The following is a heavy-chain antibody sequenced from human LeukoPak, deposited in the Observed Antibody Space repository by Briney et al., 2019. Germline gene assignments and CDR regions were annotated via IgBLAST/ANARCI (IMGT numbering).Heavy chain of an antibody. Sequence: GGTLRLSCGASGFTFSHYGMLWVRQSPGKGLEWTAFIRYDGNVKFYADSMNGRFTISRDNCKNTLYLHINSLRAEDTALYYCVKDNPLDYWGQGTLVIVSS. CDR2: IRYDGNVK. CDR3: VKDNPLDY. J-gene: IGHJ4*02. CDR1: GFTFSHYG. D-gene: IGHD1-14*01. V-gene: IGHV3-30*02.